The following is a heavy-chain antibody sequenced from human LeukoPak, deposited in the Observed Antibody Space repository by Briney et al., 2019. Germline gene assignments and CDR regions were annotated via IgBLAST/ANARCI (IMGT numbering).Heavy chain of an antibody. CDR3: ARDTPGVIITPDY. D-gene: IGHD2-15*01. V-gene: IGHV3-48*03. Sequence: GGSLRLSCAASGFTFSSYEMNWIRQAPGKGLEWVSYINSRGDIIHYADSVRDRFTISRDNAKNSLYLQMNSLRAEDTAVYYCARDTPGVIITPDYWGQGTTVTVSS. J-gene: IGHJ4*03. CDR1: GFTFSSYE. CDR2: INSRGDII.